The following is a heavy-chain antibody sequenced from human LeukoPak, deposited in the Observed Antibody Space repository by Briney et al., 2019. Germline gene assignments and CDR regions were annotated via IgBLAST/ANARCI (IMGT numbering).Heavy chain of an antibody. CDR3: ARGVNWYFDY. J-gene: IGHJ4*02. V-gene: IGHV3-30-3*01. D-gene: IGHD1-1*01. Sequence: GRSLRLSCAASGFTFSSYAMHWVRQAPGKGLGWVAVISYDGSNKYYADSVKGRFTISRDNSKNTLYLQMNSLRAEDTAVYYCARGVNWYFDYWGQGTLVTVSS. CDR2: ISYDGSNK. CDR1: GFTFSSYA.